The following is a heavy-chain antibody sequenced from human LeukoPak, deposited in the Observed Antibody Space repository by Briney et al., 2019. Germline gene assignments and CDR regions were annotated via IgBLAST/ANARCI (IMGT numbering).Heavy chain of an antibody. J-gene: IGHJ6*03. CDR2: IYYSGST. CDR1: GGSISSYY. V-gene: IGHV4-59*01. D-gene: IGHD5-18*01. CDR3: ARDRGGYNSGYYYYYMDV. Sequence: PSETLSLTCTVSGGSISSYYWSWIRQPPGKGLEWIGYIYYSGSTNYNPSLKSRVTISVDTSKNQFSLKLSSVTAADTAVYYCARDRGGYNSGYYYYYMDVWGKGTTVTVSS.